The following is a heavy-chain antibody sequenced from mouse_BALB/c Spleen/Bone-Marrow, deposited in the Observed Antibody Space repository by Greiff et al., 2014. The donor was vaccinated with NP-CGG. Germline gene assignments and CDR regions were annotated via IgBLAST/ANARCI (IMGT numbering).Heavy chain of an antibody. CDR2: IDPANGNT. Sequence: EVQLQQSGAELVKPGASVKLSCTASGFYIKDTYMHWVKQRPEQGLEWIGRIDPANGNTKYDPKFQGKATITADTSSNTAYLQLSSLTSEDTAVYYCARIYYYGRGYFDNWGQGTTLTVSS. J-gene: IGHJ2*01. CDR1: GFYIKDTY. D-gene: IGHD1-1*01. CDR3: ARIYYYGRGYFDN. V-gene: IGHV14-3*02.